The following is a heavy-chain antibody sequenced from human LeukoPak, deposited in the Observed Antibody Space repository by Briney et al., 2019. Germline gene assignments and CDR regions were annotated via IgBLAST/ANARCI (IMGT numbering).Heavy chain of an antibody. Sequence: GGSLRLSCAASGFIFSRSAMAWVRQTPGKGLDWVSSISSSGNTYYADSVKGRFTISRGNSKNMLYLQMNSLRAEDTAVYYCVKGRISEDGLDFWGQGTLVTVSS. CDR3: VKGRISEDGLDF. CDR1: GFIFSRSA. D-gene: IGHD6-13*01. CDR2: ISSSGNT. V-gene: IGHV3-23*01. J-gene: IGHJ4*02.